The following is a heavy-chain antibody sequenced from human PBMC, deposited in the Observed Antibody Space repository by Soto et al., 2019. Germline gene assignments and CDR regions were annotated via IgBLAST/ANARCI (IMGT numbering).Heavy chain of an antibody. CDR3: AKDGGGYNYGYVMLDKYYYGMDV. J-gene: IGHJ6*02. V-gene: IGHV3-30-3*01. D-gene: IGHD5-18*01. Sequence: QVQLVESGGGVVQPGRSLRLSCAASGFTFSTYAMHWVRQAPGKGLEWVAVISYDGTNKDYADSVRGRFTISRDNSKNTLFLQMNSRRAEDTAVYYCAKDGGGYNYGYVMLDKYYYGMDVWGQGTTVTVSS. CDR2: ISYDGTNK. CDR1: GFTFSTYA.